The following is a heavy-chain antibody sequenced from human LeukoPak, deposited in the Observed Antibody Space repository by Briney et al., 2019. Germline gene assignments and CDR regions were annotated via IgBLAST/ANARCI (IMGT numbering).Heavy chain of an antibody. CDR3: AMIDDFGDAFDI. CDR1: GNSFTTYD. Sequence: ASVKVSCKASGNSFTTYDIHWVRQDTGQGLEWMGWVNPSSGNTGYAQKFQGRLTSTRNTSISTVYMELSSLRSEDTAVYYCAMIDDFGDAFDIWGQGTMVTVSS. D-gene: IGHD3-22*01. J-gene: IGHJ3*02. V-gene: IGHV1-8*03. CDR2: VNPSSGNT.